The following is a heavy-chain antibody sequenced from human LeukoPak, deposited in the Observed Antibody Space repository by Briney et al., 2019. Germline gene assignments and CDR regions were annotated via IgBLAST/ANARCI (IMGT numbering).Heavy chain of an antibody. V-gene: IGHV3-66*03. CDR2: IYSSGRT. Sequence: PGGSLRLSCAASGFTVSSNYLSWVRQAPGKGLEWVSVIYSSGRTYYADSVKGRFTISRDNSKNTLYLQMNSLRAEDTAVYYCARALDDIWFDPWGQGTLVTVSS. D-gene: IGHD3-9*01. CDR3: ARALDDIWFDP. CDR1: GFTVSSNY. J-gene: IGHJ5*02.